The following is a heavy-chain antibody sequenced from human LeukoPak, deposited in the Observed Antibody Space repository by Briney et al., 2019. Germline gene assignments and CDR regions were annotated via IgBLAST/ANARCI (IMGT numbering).Heavy chain of an antibody. V-gene: IGHV1-2*04. CDR2: INPNSGGT. CDR1: GYTFTGYY. CDR3: ARASRVDIVARPAFDI. Sequence: ASVKVSCKASGYTFTGYYMHWVRQAPGQGLEWMGWINPNSGGTNYAQKFQGWVTMTRDTSISTAYMELSRLRSDDTAVYYCARASRVDIVARPAFDIWGQGTMVTVSS. D-gene: IGHD5-12*01. J-gene: IGHJ3*02.